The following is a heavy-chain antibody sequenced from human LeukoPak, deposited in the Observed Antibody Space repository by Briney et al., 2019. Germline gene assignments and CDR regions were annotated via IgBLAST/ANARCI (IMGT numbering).Heavy chain of an antibody. Sequence: PSETLSLTCSVSGYSISGGFYWGWIRQPPGKGLEWIGNIHHSGTTYYNPSLKSRVTISVDTSKNQLSLKLRSVSAADTATYYCVRDGGSGYATYYYMDVWGKGTTVTVSS. CDR1: GYSISGGFY. CDR2: IHHSGTT. J-gene: IGHJ6*03. CDR3: VRDGGSGYATYYYMDV. V-gene: IGHV4-38-2*02. D-gene: IGHD5-12*01.